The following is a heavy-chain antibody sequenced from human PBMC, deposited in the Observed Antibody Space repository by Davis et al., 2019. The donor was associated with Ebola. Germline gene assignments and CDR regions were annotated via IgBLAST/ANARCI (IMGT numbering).Heavy chain of an antibody. Sequence: GESLKISCAASGFTFSSYEMNWVRQAPGKGLEWVSYISSSGSTIYYADSVKGRFTISRDNAKNSLYLQMNSLRAEDTAVYYCARDDYGGNSYYYYGMDVWGQGTTVTVSS. V-gene: IGHV3-48*03. CDR2: ISSSGSTI. J-gene: IGHJ6*02. CDR1: GFTFSSYE. D-gene: IGHD4-23*01. CDR3: ARDDYGGNSYYYYGMDV.